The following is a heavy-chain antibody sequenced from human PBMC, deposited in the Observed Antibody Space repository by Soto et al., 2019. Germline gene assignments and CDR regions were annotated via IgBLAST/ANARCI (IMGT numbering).Heavy chain of an antibody. J-gene: IGHJ4*02. CDR1: GYTFTSYG. Sequence: ASVKVSCKASGYTFTSYGISWVRQAPGQGLEWMGWISAYNGNTNYAQKLQGRVTMTTDTSTSTAYMELRSLRSDDTAVYYCARVGAVYDILTGSADYWGQGTLVTVPQ. V-gene: IGHV1-18*01. D-gene: IGHD3-9*01. CDR3: ARVGAVYDILTGSADY. CDR2: ISAYNGNT.